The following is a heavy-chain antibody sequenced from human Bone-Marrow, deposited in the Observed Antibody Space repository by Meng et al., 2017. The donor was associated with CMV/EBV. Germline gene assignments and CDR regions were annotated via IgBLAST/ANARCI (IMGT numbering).Heavy chain of an antibody. CDR2: IYYSGST. Sequence: SETLSLTCTVSGGSVSSGSYYWSWIRQPPGKGLEWIGYIYYSGSTNYNPSLKSRVTISVDTSKNQFSLKLSSVTAADTAVYYCARLWSGYYRAFFGYWGQGTLVTVSS. CDR3: ARLWSGYYRAFFGY. D-gene: IGHD3-3*01. J-gene: IGHJ4*02. CDR1: GGSVSSGSYY. V-gene: IGHV4-61*01.